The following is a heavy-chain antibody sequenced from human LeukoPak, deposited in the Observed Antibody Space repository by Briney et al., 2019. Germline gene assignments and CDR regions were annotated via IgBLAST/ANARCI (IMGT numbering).Heavy chain of an antibody. J-gene: IGHJ6*02. CDR2: INPSGGST. Sequence: ASVTVSFKASGYTFTIYYMHWVRQVPGQGLEWMGIINPSGGSTSYAQKFQGRVTMTRDTSTSTVYMELSSLRSEDTAVYYCAREGPGYCSGGSCHYYYYGMDVWGQGTTVTVSS. CDR3: AREGPGYCSGGSCHYYYYGMDV. CDR1: GYTFTIYY. D-gene: IGHD2-15*01. V-gene: IGHV1-46*01.